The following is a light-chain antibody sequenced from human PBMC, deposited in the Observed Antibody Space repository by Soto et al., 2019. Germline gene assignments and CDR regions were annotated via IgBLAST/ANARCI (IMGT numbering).Light chain of an antibody. J-gene: IGKJ5*01. CDR3: QQRSNWLT. V-gene: IGKV3-11*01. CDR2: DTS. Sequence: VVLTQSPATLSLSPGDRASLSCRASQTVSNYVTWYQQKPGQAPRLLIYDTSKRATGIPGRFSGSGSGTDFTLTISSLEPEDFAVYYCQQRSNWLTFGQGTRLEI. CDR1: QTVSNY.